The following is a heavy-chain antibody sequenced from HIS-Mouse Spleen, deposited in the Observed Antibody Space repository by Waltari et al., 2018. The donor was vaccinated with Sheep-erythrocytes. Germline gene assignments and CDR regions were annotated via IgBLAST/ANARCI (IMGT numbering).Heavy chain of an antibody. CDR1: GGSISSSSSY. CDR3: ARVKAPARPLYNWNDDDWFDP. Sequence: QLQLQESGPGLVKPSETLSLTCTVPGGSISSSSSYWGWIRQPPGKGLEWIGSIYYSGSTYYNPSLKSRVTISVDTSKNQFSLKLSSVTAADTAVYYCARVKAPARPLYNWNDDDWFDPWGQGTLVTVSS. D-gene: IGHD1-20*01. V-gene: IGHV4-39*07. J-gene: IGHJ5*02. CDR2: IYYSGST.